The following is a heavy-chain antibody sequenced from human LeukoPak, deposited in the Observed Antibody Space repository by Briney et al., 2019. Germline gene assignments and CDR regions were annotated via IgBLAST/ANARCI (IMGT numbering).Heavy chain of an antibody. J-gene: IGHJ4*02. Sequence: SETLSLTCAVSGGSISSGGYSWSWIRQPPGKGLEWIGYIYHSGSTYYNPSLKSRVTISVDRSKNQFSLKLSSVTAADTAVYYCARESGGSYYWGQGTLVTVSS. CDR1: GGSISSGGYS. CDR2: IYHSGST. V-gene: IGHV4-30-2*01. D-gene: IGHD1-26*01. CDR3: ARESGGSYY.